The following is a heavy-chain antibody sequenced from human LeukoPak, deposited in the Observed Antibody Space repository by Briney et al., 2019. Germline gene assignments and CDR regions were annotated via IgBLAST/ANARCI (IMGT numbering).Heavy chain of an antibody. CDR3: ARIDSGYDPDY. CDR1: GFTFSSYE. Sequence: PGRSLRLSCAASGFTFSSYEMNWVRQAPGKGLEWVSYISSSGSTIYYADSVKGRFTISRDNAKNSLYLQMNSLRAEDTAVYYCARIDSGYDPDYWGQGTLVTVSS. D-gene: IGHD5-12*01. J-gene: IGHJ4*02. V-gene: IGHV3-48*03. CDR2: ISSSGSTI.